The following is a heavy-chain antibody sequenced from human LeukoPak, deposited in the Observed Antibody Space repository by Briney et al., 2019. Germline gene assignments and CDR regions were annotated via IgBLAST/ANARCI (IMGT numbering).Heavy chain of an antibody. J-gene: IGHJ4*02. CDR3: ARVRSGYQYYFDY. Sequence: ASVKVSCKASGGTFSSYAISWVRQAPGQGLEWMGGIIPIFGTANYAQKFQGRVTITTDESTSTAYMELSSLRSEDTAVYYCARVRSGYQYYFDYWGQGTLVTVSS. D-gene: IGHD3-22*01. V-gene: IGHV1-69*05. CDR1: GGTFSSYA. CDR2: IIPIFGTA.